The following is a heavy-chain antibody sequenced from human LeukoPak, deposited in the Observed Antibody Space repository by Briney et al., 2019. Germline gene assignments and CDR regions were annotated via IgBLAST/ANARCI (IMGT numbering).Heavy chain of an antibody. CDR2: INHSGST. J-gene: IGHJ5*02. Sequence: SETLSLTCAVYGGSFSGYYWSWIRQPPGKGLEWIGEINHSGSTNYNPSLKSRVTISVDTSKNQFSLKLSSVTAADTAVYYCARGGRKRYFDWFNFRLDPWGQGTLVTVSS. CDR3: ARGGRKRYFDWFNFRLDP. D-gene: IGHD3-9*01. V-gene: IGHV4-34*01. CDR1: GGSFSGYY.